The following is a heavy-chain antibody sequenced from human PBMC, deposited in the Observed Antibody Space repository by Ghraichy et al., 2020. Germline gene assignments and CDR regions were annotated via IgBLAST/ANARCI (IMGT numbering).Heavy chain of an antibody. CDR2: ILSKYNGETI. D-gene: IGHD5-18*01. J-gene: IGHJ4*02. CDR3: TTDRPNTSMVTFDY. V-gene: IGHV3-15*01. Sequence: PEWVGRILSKYNGETIAYAAPLKGRFTISRDDSKDTLYLQMNSLRTEETGVYYCTTDRPNTSMVTFDYWGQGTL.